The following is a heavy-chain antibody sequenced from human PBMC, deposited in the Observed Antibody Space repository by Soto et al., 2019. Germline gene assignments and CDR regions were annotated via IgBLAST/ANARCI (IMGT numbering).Heavy chain of an antibody. CDR3: ARSNKSTSQSSGLANCFDY. J-gene: IGHJ4*02. D-gene: IGHD3-22*01. V-gene: IGHV3-23*01. CDR1: GFTFSNYA. CDR2: ITSANSP. Sequence: EVQLLESGGGFIQPGGSLRVFCPASGFTFSNYAMTWVRQTPGKGLEWVSTITSANSPFYGDTVRGRFTISRDNSKNTLYLQMNSLRAEDAAVYYWARSNKSTSQSSGLANCFDYWGQGALVNVSS.